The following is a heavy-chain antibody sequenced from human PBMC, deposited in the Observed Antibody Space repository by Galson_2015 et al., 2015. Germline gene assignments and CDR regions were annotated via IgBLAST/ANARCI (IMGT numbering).Heavy chain of an antibody. V-gene: IGHV3-9*01. Sequence: SLRLSCAASGFTFDDYAMHWVRHAPGKGLEWVSGISWNSGSIGYADSVKGRFTISRDNAKNSLYLQMNSLRAGDTALYHCAKDLYYYGSGSYGIDYWGQGTLVTVSS. J-gene: IGHJ4*02. D-gene: IGHD3-10*01. CDR2: ISWNSGSI. CDR3: AKDLYYYGSGSYGIDY. CDR1: GFTFDDYA.